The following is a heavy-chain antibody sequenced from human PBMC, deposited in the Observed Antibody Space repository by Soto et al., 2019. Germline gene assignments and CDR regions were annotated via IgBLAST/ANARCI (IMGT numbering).Heavy chain of an antibody. V-gene: IGHV3-23*01. D-gene: IGHD3-3*01. CDR2: VNGRGDSA. Sequence: EVQLLESGGDLVLPGGSLRLSCAASGFTFKNFAMSWVRQAPGKGLEWVSAVNGRGDSAFYADSVRGRLTISRDHAKNTIPRQLDSLRVYDTALYYWTEGRYAECFLSGGGEESWGRGTLVTVSS. J-gene: IGHJ4*02. CDR1: GFTFKNFA. CDR3: TEGRYAECFLSGGGEES.